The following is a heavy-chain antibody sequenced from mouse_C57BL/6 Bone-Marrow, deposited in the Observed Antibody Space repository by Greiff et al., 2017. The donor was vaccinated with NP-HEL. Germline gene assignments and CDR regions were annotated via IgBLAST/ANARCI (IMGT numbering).Heavy chain of an antibody. Sequence: EVKLQESGGDLVKPGGSLKLSCAASGFTFSSYGMSWVRQTPDKRLEWVATISSGGSYTYYLDSVKGRFTISRDNAKNTLYLQMSSLKSEDTAMYYCARHPLGYGDYFDYWGQGTTLTVSS. CDR2: ISSGGSYT. V-gene: IGHV5-6*01. D-gene: IGHD3-1*01. J-gene: IGHJ2*01. CDR1: GFTFSSYG. CDR3: ARHPLGYGDYFDY.